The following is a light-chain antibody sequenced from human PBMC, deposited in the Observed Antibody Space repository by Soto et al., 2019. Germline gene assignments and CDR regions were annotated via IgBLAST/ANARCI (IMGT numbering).Light chain of an antibody. CDR2: WAS. Sequence: DIVMTQSPDSLAVSLGERATINCKSSQSVLYSSNNKNYLAWYQQKPGQPPKLLIYWASTRESGVPDRFSGSGSGTDFTLTISSLQAEDVAVYSCQQYYSTPDTFGGGTKVEIK. CDR1: QSVLYSSNNKNY. CDR3: QQYYSTPDT. V-gene: IGKV4-1*01. J-gene: IGKJ4*01.